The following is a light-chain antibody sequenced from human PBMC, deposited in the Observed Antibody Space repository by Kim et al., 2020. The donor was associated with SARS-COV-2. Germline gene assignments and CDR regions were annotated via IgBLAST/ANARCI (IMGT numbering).Light chain of an antibody. CDR2: SAS. Sequence: EVVLTQSPGTLSLSPGERVTLSCRASQSISSTYVAWYQQKPGQSPRLFIYSASGRAAGVPDRFSGSGSGTDFTLTISRLEPEDFAVYYCQHYGSSPFPTFGQGTKVDIK. J-gene: IGKJ1*01. CDR3: QHYGSSPFPT. V-gene: IGKV3-20*01. CDR1: QSISSTY.